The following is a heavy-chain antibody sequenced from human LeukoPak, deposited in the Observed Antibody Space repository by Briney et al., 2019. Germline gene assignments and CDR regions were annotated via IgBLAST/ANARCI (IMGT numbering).Heavy chain of an antibody. CDR3: ARVPDPYCSSTSCYPDGGRWFDP. J-gene: IGHJ5*02. CDR1: GGTFSSYA. V-gene: IGHV1-69*05. Sequence: ASVKVSCKASGGTFSSYAISWVRQAPGQGLEWMGGIIPIFGTANYAQKFQGRVTITTDESSSTAYMELSSLRSEDTAVYYCARVPDPYCSSTSCYPDGGRWFDPWGQGTLVTVSS. D-gene: IGHD2-2*01. CDR2: IIPIFGTA.